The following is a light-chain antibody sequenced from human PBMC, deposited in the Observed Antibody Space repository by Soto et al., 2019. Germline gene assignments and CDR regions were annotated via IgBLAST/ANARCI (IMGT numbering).Light chain of an antibody. V-gene: IGKV3-20*01. CDR1: QSVTSNY. CDR3: QEYGTSPWT. Sequence: EIVLTQSPGTLSLSPGERATLSCRASQSVTSNYLAWYQQKPGQAPRLLIYGASSRDTGIPDSISGSGSGTDFSVNINRLESKEFGVYYCQEYGTSPWTIGRGTKVEIK. J-gene: IGKJ1*01. CDR2: GAS.